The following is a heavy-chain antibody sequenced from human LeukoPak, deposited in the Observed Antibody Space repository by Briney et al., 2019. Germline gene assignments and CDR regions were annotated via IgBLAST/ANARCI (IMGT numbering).Heavy chain of an antibody. V-gene: IGHV1-18*01. CDR2: ISAYNGNT. D-gene: IGHD6-19*01. CDR1: GYTLTSYG. J-gene: IGHJ4*02. Sequence: ASVKVSCKASGYTLTSYGISWVRQAPGQGLEWMGWISAYNGNTNYAQKLQGRVTMTTDTSTSTAYMELRSLRSDDTAVYYCARDVSHEWLVREAGFDYWGQGTLVTVSS. CDR3: ARDVSHEWLVREAGFDY.